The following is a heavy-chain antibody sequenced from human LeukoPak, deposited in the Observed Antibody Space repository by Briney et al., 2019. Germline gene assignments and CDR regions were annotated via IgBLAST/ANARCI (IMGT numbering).Heavy chain of an antibody. J-gene: IGHJ5*01. Sequence: SETLSLTCTVSGASISSYHWSWIRQPPGKGLEWIGYIYTSGSTNYNPSLKSRVTRSVDTSKNQFSLKLSSVTAADTAVYYCASTASWGLFDSWGQGTLVTVSS. CDR2: IYTSGST. V-gene: IGHV4-4*09. D-gene: IGHD3-16*01. CDR3: ASTASWGLFDS. CDR1: GASISSYH.